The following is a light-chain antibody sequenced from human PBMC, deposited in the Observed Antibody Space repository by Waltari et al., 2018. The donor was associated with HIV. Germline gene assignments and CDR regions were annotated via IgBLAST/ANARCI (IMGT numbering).Light chain of an antibody. CDR1: ALPRTY. CDR2: HDS. J-gene: IGLJ2*01. Sequence: SYELTQPPSVSVSPGQTARITSAGDALPRTYAFWYQQTSGQAPVLVILHDSNRPSGIPDRVSGSRSGTMATLTISGAQVDDEGDYYCYSTDSSDKDRVLFGGGTNLTVL. V-gene: IGLV3-10*01. CDR3: YSTDSSDKDRVL.